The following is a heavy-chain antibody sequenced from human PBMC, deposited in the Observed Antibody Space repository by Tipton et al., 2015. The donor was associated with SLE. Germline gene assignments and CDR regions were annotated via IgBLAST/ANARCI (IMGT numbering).Heavy chain of an antibody. J-gene: IGHJ4*02. D-gene: IGHD7-27*01. CDR3: ARDGGRVTGIDY. Sequence: TLSLTCTVSGGSISSYYWSWIRQPPGKGLEWIGYIYYSGSTNYNPSLKSRVTISVDTSKNQFSLKLSSVTAADTAVYYCARDGGRVTGIDYWGQGTLVTVSS. CDR1: GGSISSYY. V-gene: IGHV4-59*01. CDR2: IYYSGST.